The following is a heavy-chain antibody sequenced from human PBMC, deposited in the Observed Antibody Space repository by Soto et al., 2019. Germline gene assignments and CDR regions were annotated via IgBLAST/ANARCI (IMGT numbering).Heavy chain of an antibody. D-gene: IGHD3-3*01. V-gene: IGHV2-5*02. CDR3: AHRATMKIFGLIIDNGIWFDP. CDR1: GLSLSTSGAA. J-gene: IGHJ5*02. CDR2: IYWDGDK. Sequence: QINLIESGPTLVKTTQTLTLTCTFSGLSLSTSGAAVGWVRQPPGRALEWLELIYWDGDKRNNASLGNRLTITKDTSMNQVVLTLTNVDPADTATYYCAHRATMKIFGLIIDNGIWFDPWGQGTRVIVSS.